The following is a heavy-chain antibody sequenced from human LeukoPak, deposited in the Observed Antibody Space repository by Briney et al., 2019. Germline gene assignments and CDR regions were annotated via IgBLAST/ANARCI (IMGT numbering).Heavy chain of an antibody. CDR1: GFTFSSYG. CDR3: AKDPGRSEWELLNAFDI. V-gene: IGHV3-30*18. Sequence: PGRSLRLPCAASGFTFSSYGMHWVRQAPGKGLEWVAVISYDGSNKYYADSVKGRFTISRDNSKNTLYLQMNSLRAEDTAVYYCAKDPGRSEWELLNAFDIWGQETMVTVSS. D-gene: IGHD1-26*01. J-gene: IGHJ3*02. CDR2: ISYDGSNK.